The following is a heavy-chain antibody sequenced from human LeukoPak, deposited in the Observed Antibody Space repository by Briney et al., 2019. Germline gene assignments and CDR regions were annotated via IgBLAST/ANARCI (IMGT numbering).Heavy chain of an antibody. CDR1: GYTFTSYD. CDR2: MNPNSGNT. J-gene: IGHJ6*02. CDR3: ARIRAGYSSGWYYYYYGMDV. V-gene: IGHV1-8*01. D-gene: IGHD6-19*01. Sequence: ASVKVSCKAAGYTFTSYDINWVRQANGQGLEWMGWMNPNSGNTGYAQKFQGRVTMTRNTSISTAYMELSSLRSEDTAVYYCARIRAGYSSGWYYYYYGMDVWGQGTTVTVSS.